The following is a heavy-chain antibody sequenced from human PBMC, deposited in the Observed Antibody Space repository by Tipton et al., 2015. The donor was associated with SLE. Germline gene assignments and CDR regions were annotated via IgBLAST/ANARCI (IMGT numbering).Heavy chain of an antibody. CDR2: IYPGDSDT. CDR3: ARRQGSVNTNWFDP. CDR1: GYSFTSYW. J-gene: IGHJ5*02. D-gene: IGHD4-11*01. V-gene: IGHV5-51*03. Sequence: QSGAEVKKPGESLKISCKGSGYSFTSYWIAWVRQMPGKGLEWVGIIYPGDSDTRYSPSFQGQVTISADRSTSTAYLQWSSLKASDTAIYYCARRQGSVNTNWFDPWGQGTLVTVSS.